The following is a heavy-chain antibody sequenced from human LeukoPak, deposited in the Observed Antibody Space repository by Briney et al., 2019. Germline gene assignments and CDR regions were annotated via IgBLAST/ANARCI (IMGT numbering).Heavy chain of an antibody. CDR3: TRHREKWVLLAGDFDY. Sequence: GGSLRLSCAPSGFTFSGSAMHWVRQASGKGLEWVGRIRSKANSYATAHAASVKGRFTISRDDSKNTAYRQMNSLKTEDTAGYYCTRHREKWVLLAGDFDYWAEGSVVTVSS. V-gene: IGHV3-73*01. CDR2: IRSKANSYAT. J-gene: IGHJ4*02. CDR1: GFTFSGSA. D-gene: IGHD1-26*01.